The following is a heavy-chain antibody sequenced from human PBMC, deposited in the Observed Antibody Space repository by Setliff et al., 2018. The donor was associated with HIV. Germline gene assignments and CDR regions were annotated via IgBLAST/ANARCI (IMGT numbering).Heavy chain of an antibody. CDR1: GYTFTSYA. Sequence: GASVKVSCKASGYTFTSYAMHWVRQAPGQRLEWMGWINAGNGNTKYSQKFQGRVTITRDTSTGTTYMELSSLRSEDTAVYCCAREVGTYSGSYAVADGFDIWGQGTMVTVSS. J-gene: IGHJ3*02. CDR2: INAGNGNT. CDR3: AREVGTYSGSYAVADGFDI. V-gene: IGHV1-3*01. D-gene: IGHD1-26*01.